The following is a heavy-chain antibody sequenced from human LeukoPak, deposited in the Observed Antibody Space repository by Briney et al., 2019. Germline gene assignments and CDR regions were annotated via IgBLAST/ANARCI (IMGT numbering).Heavy chain of an antibody. V-gene: IGHV1-8*01. Sequence: XPNSGNTGYAQKFQGRVTMTRNTSISTAYMELSSLRSEDTAVYYCASGVDDFWSGYYGMDVWGQGTTVTVSS. CDR2: XPNSGNT. J-gene: IGHJ6*02. CDR3: ASGVDDFWSGYYGMDV. D-gene: IGHD3-3*01.